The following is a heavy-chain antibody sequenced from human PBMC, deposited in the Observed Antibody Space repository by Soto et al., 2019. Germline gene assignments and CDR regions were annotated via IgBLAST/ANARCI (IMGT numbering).Heavy chain of an antibody. CDR3: ARDPTFLGQHAFDI. J-gene: IGHJ3*02. CDR1: GFTFSNYA. CDR2: ISGSGGST. D-gene: IGHD7-27*01. V-gene: IGHV3-23*01. Sequence: EVQLLESGGGLVQPGGSLRLSCAASGFTFSNYAMGWVRQAPGKGLEWVSDISGSGGSTYYADSVKGRFTMSRDNSKNTLYLQMDGLRAEDTAVYYCARDPTFLGQHAFDIWGQGTMVTVSS.